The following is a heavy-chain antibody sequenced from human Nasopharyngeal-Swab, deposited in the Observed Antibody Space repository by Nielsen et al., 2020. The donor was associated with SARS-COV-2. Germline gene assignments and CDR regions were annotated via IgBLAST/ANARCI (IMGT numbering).Heavy chain of an antibody. CDR1: GFTFSSHD. V-gene: IGHV3-23*01. Sequence: GESLKISCAASGFTFSSHDMSWVRQAPGKGLEWVSTIGGSGGSTNYADSVKGRFTISRDNSKNTLYLQMNSLRAEDTAVYYCARGGPGITMVREDYWGQGTLVTVSS. CDR2: IGGSGGST. CDR3: ARGGPGITMVREDY. J-gene: IGHJ4*02. D-gene: IGHD3-10*01.